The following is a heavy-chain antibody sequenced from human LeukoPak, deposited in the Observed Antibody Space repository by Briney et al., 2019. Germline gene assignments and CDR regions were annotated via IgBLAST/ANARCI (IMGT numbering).Heavy chain of an antibody. CDR3: ARVAYSIAAAVYNWFDP. J-gene: IGHJ5*02. Sequence: SSVKVSRKASVGTFSSYAISWVRQARGQGREWMGGIIPIFGTANYAQKFQGRVRITADVSTSTAYMELSSLRSEDTAVYYCARVAYSIAAAVYNWFDPWGQGTLVTVSS. V-gene: IGHV1-69*13. D-gene: IGHD6-13*01. CDR1: VGTFSSYA. CDR2: IIPIFGTA.